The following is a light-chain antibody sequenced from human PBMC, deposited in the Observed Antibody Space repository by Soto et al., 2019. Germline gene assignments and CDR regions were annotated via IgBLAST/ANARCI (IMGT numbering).Light chain of an antibody. Sequence: EIVLTQSPGTLSLSPGERATLSCRASQTVSSTYLAWYQQKPGQAPRLLIYGASNRATGIPDRFSGSGSGTDFTLTISRLEPEDFAVYYCQQYRSSPGTFGQGPKV. CDR1: QTVSSTY. J-gene: IGKJ1*01. V-gene: IGKV3-20*01. CDR3: QQYRSSPGT. CDR2: GAS.